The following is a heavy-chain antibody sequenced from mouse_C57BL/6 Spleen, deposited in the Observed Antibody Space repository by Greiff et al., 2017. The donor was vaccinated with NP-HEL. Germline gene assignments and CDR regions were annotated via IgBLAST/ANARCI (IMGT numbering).Heavy chain of an antibody. J-gene: IGHJ4*01. D-gene: IGHD1-1*01. CDR2: ISSGSSTI. Sequence: EVKLMESGGGLVKPGGSLKLSCAASGFTFSDYGMHWVRQAPEKGLEWVAYISSGSSTIYYADTVKGRFTFSRDNPTTTLFLQMTNLRSEDTAMYYGARQGLLRDAMDYWGQGTSVTVSS. CDR3: ARQGLLRDAMDY. CDR1: GFTFSDYG. V-gene: IGHV5-17*01.